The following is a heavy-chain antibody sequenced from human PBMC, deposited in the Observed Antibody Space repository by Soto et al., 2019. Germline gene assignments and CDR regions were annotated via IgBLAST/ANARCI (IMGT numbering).Heavy chain of an antibody. CDR1: GGTFSSYA. D-gene: IGHD2-15*01. CDR3: ARFSGGSYNTYYFYYGMDV. Sequence: QVQLVQSGAEVKKPGSSVKVSCKASGGTFSSYAISWVRQAPGQGLEWMGGIIPIFGTANYAQKFQGRVTITTDTSTSTAYMELRSLRSDDTAMYYCARFSGGSYNTYYFYYGMDVWGQGTTVTVSS. CDR2: IIPIFGTA. V-gene: IGHV1-69*06. J-gene: IGHJ6*02.